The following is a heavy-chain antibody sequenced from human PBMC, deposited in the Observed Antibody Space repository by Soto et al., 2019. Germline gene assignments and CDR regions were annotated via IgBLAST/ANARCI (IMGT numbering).Heavy chain of an antibody. CDR2: ISGDGTYR. Sequence: GGSLRLSCAASGFSFDIYNLNWVRQAPGKGLEWVSSISGDGTYRYYADSVKGRFTISRDSASDSVFLQMNSLRAEDTAVYYCAREDYSNFDYWGQGTLVTVSS. D-gene: IGHD4-4*01. J-gene: IGHJ4*02. V-gene: IGHV3-21*01. CDR3: AREDYSNFDY. CDR1: GFSFDIYN.